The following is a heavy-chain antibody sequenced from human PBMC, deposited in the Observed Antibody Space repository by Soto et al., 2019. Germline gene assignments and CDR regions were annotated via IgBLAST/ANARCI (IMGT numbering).Heavy chain of an antibody. CDR2: IQSGGPT. J-gene: IGHJ6*03. Sequence: GGSLRLSCAASGLTVSSKYMSWVRQAPGKGLEWVSLIQSGGPTYYADSVKGRFTISRDTSENTLHLQMDSLRAEDTAVYYCAGDDVLCDGDRCSRVSWGVWDRRTRVTVAS. V-gene: IGHV3-66*01. CDR1: GLTVSSKY. CDR3: AGDDVLCDGDRCSRVSWGV. D-gene: IGHD2-21*01.